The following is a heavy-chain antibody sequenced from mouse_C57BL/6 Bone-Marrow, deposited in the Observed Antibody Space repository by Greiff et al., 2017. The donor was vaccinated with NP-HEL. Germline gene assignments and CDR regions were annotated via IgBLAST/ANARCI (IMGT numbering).Heavy chain of an antibody. J-gene: IGHJ3*01. CDR1: GFNIKDYY. CDR2: IDTEGGET. V-gene: IGHV14-2*01. Sequence: VQLQQSGAELVKPGASVKLSCTASGFNIKDYYMHWVKQRTEQGLEWIGRIDTEGGETKYAPKFQGKSTITSDTSSNTAYLQLSSLTSEDTSVYYCARQLRLRGFAYWGQGTLVTVSA. CDR3: ARQLRLRGFAY. D-gene: IGHD3-2*02.